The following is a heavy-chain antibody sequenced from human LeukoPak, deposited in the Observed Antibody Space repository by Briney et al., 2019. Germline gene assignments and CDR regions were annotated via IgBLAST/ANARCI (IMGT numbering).Heavy chain of an antibody. CDR1: VHSIEIFY. J-gene: IGHJ6*04. CDR3: AKERLAFRVDV. Sequence: TSETLSLTCTVSVHSIEIFYWSCIRQSAGKGLQWIGRINTSGNTNYNPYLKSRVTMSLDTSKNQSSLNLSSVTAADTAVYYCAKERLAFRVDVWGKGTTVTVSS. CDR2: INTSGNT. D-gene: IGHD3-3*02. V-gene: IGHV4-4*07.